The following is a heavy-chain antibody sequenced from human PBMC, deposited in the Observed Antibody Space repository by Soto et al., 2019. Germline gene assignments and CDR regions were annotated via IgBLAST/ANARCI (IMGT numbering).Heavy chain of an antibody. CDR3: ARDWKYVSASGPEPEPYNWFDP. J-gene: IGHJ5*02. CDR1: GYTFTSYG. Sequence: ASVKVSCKASGYTFTSYGISWVRQAPGQGLEWMGWISAYNGNTNYAQKLQGRVTMTTDASTSTAYMELRSLRSDDTAVYYCARDWKYVSASGPEPEPYNWFDPWGQGTLVNVAS. D-gene: IGHD1-1*01. CDR2: ISAYNGNT. V-gene: IGHV1-18*01.